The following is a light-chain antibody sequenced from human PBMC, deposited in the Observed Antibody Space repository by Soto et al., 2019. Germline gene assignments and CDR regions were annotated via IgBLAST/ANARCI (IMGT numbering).Light chain of an antibody. CDR2: GAF. CDR3: QQYNDWPLT. CDR1: QSVSDN. J-gene: IGKJ1*01. V-gene: IGKV3-15*01. Sequence: EILMTQSPVTLSVSPGERVTLSCRASQSVSDNLAWYQQNPGQAPSLLIYGAFTRATGVPARFSGAGSGTEFTLTISSLQSEDFALYYCQQYNDWPLTFGQGTKVEI.